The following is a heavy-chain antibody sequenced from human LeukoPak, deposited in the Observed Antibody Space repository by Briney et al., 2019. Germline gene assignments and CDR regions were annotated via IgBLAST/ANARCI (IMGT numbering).Heavy chain of an antibody. CDR3: SRVSTSGYRDWLDP. Sequence: ASVKVSCKASGYTFADYYIHWVRQAPGQGLEWMGWIYPKSGGTNSAQKFQGRVTMTRDTSISTAYMELSRLKFDDTAVYYCSRVSTSGYRDWLDPWGQGTLVTVSS. CDR2: IYPKSGGT. CDR1: GYTFADYY. J-gene: IGHJ5*02. D-gene: IGHD3-9*01. V-gene: IGHV1-2*02.